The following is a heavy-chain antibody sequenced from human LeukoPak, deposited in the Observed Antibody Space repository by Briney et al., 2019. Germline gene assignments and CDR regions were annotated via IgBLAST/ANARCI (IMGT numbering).Heavy chain of an antibody. D-gene: IGHD6-6*01. J-gene: IGHJ6*03. CDR2: ISSSSSYI. CDR1: GFTFSSYS. Sequence: GGSLRLSCAASGFTFSSYSMNWVRQAPGKGLEWVSSISSSSSYIYYADSVKGRFTISRDNAKNSLYLQMNSLRAEDTAVYYCARGTVAAPNYYMGVWGKGTTVTVSS. V-gene: IGHV3-21*01. CDR3: ARGTVAAPNYYMGV.